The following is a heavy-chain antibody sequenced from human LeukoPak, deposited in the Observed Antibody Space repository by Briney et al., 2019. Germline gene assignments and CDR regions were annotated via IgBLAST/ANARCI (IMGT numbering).Heavy chain of an antibody. Sequence: SETLSLTCTVSGGSISSGGYYWSWIRQHPGKGLEWIGCIYYSGSTYYNPSLKSRVTISVDTSKNQFSLKMNSVTAADTAVYYCARGQWFRAFWSRGTPVTVSS. CDR2: IYYSGST. D-gene: IGHD3-10*01. CDR1: GGSISSGGYY. J-gene: IGHJ4*02. CDR3: ARGQWFRAF. V-gene: IGHV4-31*03.